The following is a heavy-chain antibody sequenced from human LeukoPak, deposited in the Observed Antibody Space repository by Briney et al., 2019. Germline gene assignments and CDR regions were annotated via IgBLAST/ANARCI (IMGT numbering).Heavy chain of an antibody. D-gene: IGHD3-10*01. CDR3: TRDVLGGPGTFDP. J-gene: IGHJ5*02. CDR2: INPDSGDT. CDR1: GYTLTAYY. V-gene: IGHV1-2*02. Sequence: ASVKVSCKASGYTLTAYYLHWVRQAPGQGLEWMGWINPDSGDTNYLQKFQGRVTMSRDTSINTAYMELSSLTSDDTAVYYCTRDVLGGPGTFDPWGQGTLVTVSS.